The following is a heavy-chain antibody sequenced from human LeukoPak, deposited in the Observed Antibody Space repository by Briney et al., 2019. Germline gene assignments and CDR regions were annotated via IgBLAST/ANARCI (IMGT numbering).Heavy chain of an antibody. CDR2: IYYSGST. V-gene: IGHV4-39*07. J-gene: IGHJ3*02. CDR1: GGSISSSSYY. D-gene: IGHD3-22*01. CDR3: ARGRPPDSSGYHDAFDI. Sequence: PSETLSLTCTVSGGSISSSSYYWGWIRQPPGKGLEWIGSIYYSGSTYYNPSLKSRVTISVDTSKNQFSLKLSSVTAADTAVYYCARGRPPDSSGYHDAFDIWGQGTMVTVSS.